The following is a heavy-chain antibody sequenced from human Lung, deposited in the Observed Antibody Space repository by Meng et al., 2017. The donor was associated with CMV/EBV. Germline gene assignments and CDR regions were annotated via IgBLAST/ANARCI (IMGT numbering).Heavy chain of an antibody. CDR3: ARVWGDYDILTGYYYSYYYYGMDV. CDR2: INSDGSST. J-gene: IGHJ6*02. CDR1: GFTFSSYW. Sequence: GGSLRLXCAASGFTFSSYWMHWVRQAPGKGLVWVSRINSDGSSTSYADSVKGRFTISRDNAKNTLYLQMNSLRAEDTAVYYCARVWGDYDILTGYYYSYYYYGMDVXGQGXTVTFSS. V-gene: IGHV3-74*01. D-gene: IGHD3-9*01.